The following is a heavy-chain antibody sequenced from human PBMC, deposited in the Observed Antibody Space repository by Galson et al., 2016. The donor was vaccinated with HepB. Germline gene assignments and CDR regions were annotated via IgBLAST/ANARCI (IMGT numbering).Heavy chain of an antibody. CDR3: ARDSSDWSLPSGLYGMDV. J-gene: IGHJ6*02. CDR1: GYTLSSHL. CDR2: IHPTSGRT. D-gene: IGHD2-21*01. Sequence: SVKVSCKASGYTLSSHLMHWVRLAPGQGLEWMGAIHPTSGRTNYAQKFQGRVAMTRDTSTSTVYVELSRLTSADTAIYYCARDSSDWSLPSGLYGMDVWGRGTTVTVSS. V-gene: IGHV1-46*01.